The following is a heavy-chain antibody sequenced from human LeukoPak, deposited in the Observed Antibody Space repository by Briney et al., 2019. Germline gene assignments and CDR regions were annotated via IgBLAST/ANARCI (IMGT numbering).Heavy chain of an antibody. J-gene: IGHJ5*02. D-gene: IGHD2-2*01. CDR3: ARVLYRCSSSSCYVMMGEAFDP. Sequence: SVKVSCKASVDTFSSYAISWVRQAPGQGLEWMGGIIPIFGTANYAQKFQGRVTITADESTSTAYMELSSLRSEDTAVYYCARVLYRCSSSSCYVMMGEAFDPWGQGTLVTVSS. CDR2: IIPIFGTA. CDR1: VDTFSSYA. V-gene: IGHV1-69*13.